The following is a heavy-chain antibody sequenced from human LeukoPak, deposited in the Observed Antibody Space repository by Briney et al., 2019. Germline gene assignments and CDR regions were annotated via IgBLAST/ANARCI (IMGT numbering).Heavy chain of an antibody. V-gene: IGHV3-74*01. CDR1: GFTFSSYW. Sequence: GGSLRLSCVASGFTFSSYWMHWVRQAPGKGLVWVSRINSDGSSTSYADSVKGRFTISRDNAKNTLYLQMNSLRAEDTAVYYCARNRGIQLWLHYYYYGMDVWGQGTTVTVSS. CDR2: INSDGSST. J-gene: IGHJ6*02. CDR3: ARNRGIQLWLHYYYYGMDV. D-gene: IGHD5-18*01.